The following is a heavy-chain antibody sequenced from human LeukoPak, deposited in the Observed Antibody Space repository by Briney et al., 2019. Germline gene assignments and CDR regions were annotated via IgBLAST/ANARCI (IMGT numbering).Heavy chain of an antibody. J-gene: IGHJ4*02. Sequence: GGSLRLSCAGSGFTFSSYAMHWVRQAPGKGLEWVAVISYDGSNKYYADSVKGRFTISRDNSKNTLYLQMNSLRAEDTAVYYCARDSQPIVEVYYFDYWGQGTLVTVSS. V-gene: IGHV3-30-3*01. CDR2: ISYDGSNK. CDR1: GFTFSSYA. D-gene: IGHD3-22*01. CDR3: ARDSQPIVEVYYFDY.